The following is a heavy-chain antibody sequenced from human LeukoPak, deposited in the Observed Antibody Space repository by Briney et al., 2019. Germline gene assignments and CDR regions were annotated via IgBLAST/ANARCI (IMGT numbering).Heavy chain of an antibody. CDR2: INHSGST. Sequence: PSETLSLTCAVYGVSLSGYYWGWIRQPPGKGMEWIGEINHSGSTSYNPSLKSRANISLDTSRTQLSLKLSSVTAAATAVYYCVRGVTVLATTPFDSWGQGTLVTVSS. D-gene: IGHD2-15*01. J-gene: IGHJ4*02. CDR1: GVSLSGYY. CDR3: VRGVTVLATTPFDS. V-gene: IGHV4-34*01.